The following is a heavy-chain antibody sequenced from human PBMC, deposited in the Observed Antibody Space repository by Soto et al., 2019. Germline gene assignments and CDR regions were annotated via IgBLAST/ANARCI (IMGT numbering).Heavy chain of an antibody. J-gene: IGHJ2*01. Sequence: ASVKVSCKASGYTFTSYSMHWVRQAPGQRLECMGWINAGNGNTKYSQKFQGRVTITRDTSASTAYMELSSLRSEDTAVYYCAREGYEQQLVPLYWYFDLWGRGTLVTVSS. CDR3: AREGYEQQLVPLYWYFDL. D-gene: IGHD6-13*01. CDR1: GYTFTSYS. CDR2: INAGNGNT. V-gene: IGHV1-3*01.